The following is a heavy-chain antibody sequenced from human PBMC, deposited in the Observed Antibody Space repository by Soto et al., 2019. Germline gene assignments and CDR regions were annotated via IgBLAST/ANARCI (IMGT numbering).Heavy chain of an antibody. CDR2: ISPIIGTT. V-gene: IGHV1-18*01. CDR3: ARLNEGYSGYEGFDY. D-gene: IGHD5-12*01. CDR1: GGTFSSYA. J-gene: IGHJ4*02. Sequence: ASVKVSCKASGGTFSSYAISWVRQAPGQGLEWMGWISPIIGTTNYAQKLQGRVTMTTDTSTSTAYMELRSLRSDDTAVYYCARLNEGYSGYEGFDYWGQGTLVTVSS.